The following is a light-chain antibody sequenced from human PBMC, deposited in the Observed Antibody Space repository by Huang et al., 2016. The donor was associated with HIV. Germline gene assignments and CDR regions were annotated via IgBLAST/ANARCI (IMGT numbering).Light chain of an antibody. CDR3: QQYYSSPFT. CDR2: WAS. V-gene: IGKV4-1*01. CDR1: QSVLYSSNSKNY. J-gene: IGKJ4*01. Sequence: DIVMTQSPDSLAVSLGERATINCKSSQSVLYSSNSKNYLAWYQQRPGQPPKLRIYWASARESGVPDRFSGSGSGTDFTLTISSLQAEDVAVYYCQQYYSSPFTFGGGTKVEIK.